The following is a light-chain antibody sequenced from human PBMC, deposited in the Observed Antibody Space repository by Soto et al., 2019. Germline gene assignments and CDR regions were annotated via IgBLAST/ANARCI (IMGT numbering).Light chain of an antibody. CDR1: SSDVGAYNH. Sequence: QSVLTQPASVSGSPGQSITISCTGTSSDVGAYNHVSWYQHHPGKAPKLMIYDVSNRPSGVSNRFSGSKSGSTASLTISGLQAEDEADYYCSSYTSSTAYVFGTGTKVTVL. CDR2: DVS. J-gene: IGLJ1*01. V-gene: IGLV2-14*01. CDR3: SSYTSSTAYV.